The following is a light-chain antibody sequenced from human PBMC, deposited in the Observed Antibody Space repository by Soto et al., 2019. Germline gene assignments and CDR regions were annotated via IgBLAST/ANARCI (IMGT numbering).Light chain of an antibody. V-gene: IGLV2-14*01. Sequence: QSALTQPASVSGSPGQSITISCTGTSTDVGGYTYVSWYQQHPGKAPKLMMYDVSNRPSGVSNRFSGSKSGNTASLTISGLQADDEADYYCSSYTSSSTPYVFGTGTKLTAL. CDR2: DVS. CDR1: STDVGGYTY. J-gene: IGLJ1*01. CDR3: SSYTSSSTPYV.